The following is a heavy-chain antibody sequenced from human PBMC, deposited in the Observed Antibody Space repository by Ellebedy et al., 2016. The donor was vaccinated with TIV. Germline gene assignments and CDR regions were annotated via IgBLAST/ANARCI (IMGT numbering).Heavy chain of an antibody. Sequence: PGGSLRLSCAASGFTFSTYTMNWVRQALGKGLEWVSYISSTSSTIYYADSVRGRFAISRDNAKNSLYLQMNSLRAEDTALYYCARGVDTALVEHFQHWGQGTLVTVSS. V-gene: IGHV3-48*04. CDR1: GFTFSTYT. CDR2: ISSTSSTI. J-gene: IGHJ1*01. D-gene: IGHD5-18*01. CDR3: ARGVDTALVEHFQH.